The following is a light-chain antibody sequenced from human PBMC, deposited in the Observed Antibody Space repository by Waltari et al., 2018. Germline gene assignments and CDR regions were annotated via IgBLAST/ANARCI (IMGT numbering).Light chain of an antibody. Sequence: QSALTQPASVSGSPGQSITISCTGTSSDVGGYNSVSWYQQHPGNAPKLMIYEVSNRPSGVSNRFSGSKSGNTASLTISGLQAEDEADYYCSSYTSSSTRVFGTGTKVTVL. CDR3: SSYTSSSTRV. CDR1: SSDVGGYNS. J-gene: IGLJ1*01. CDR2: EVS. V-gene: IGLV2-14*01.